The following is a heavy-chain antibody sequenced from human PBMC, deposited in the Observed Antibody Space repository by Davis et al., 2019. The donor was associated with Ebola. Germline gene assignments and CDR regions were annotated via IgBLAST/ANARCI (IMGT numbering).Heavy chain of an antibody. D-gene: IGHD4-17*01. CDR2: ISSSSSYI. CDR1: GFTFSSYS. V-gene: IGHV3-21*01. Sequence: GESLKISCAASGFTFSSYSMNWVRQAPGKGLEWVSSISSSSSYIYYADSVKGRFTISRDNAKNSLYLQMNSLRAEDTAVYYCARGDYGDYGDWLDWGQGTLVTVSS. J-gene: IGHJ4*02. CDR3: ARGDYGDYGDWLD.